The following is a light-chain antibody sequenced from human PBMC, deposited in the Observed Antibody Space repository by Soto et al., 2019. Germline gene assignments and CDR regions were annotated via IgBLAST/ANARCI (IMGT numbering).Light chain of an antibody. Sequence: QAVVTQEPSLTVSPGGTVTLTCGSSTGTVTSGHYPYWFQQKPGQAPRTLIFDTDNTQSWTPARFLGSLLGGKAALALSGAQHEDEADYYCSLSFSGVRVFGGGTKLTVL. CDR3: SLSFSGVRV. CDR2: DTD. V-gene: IGLV7-46*01. J-gene: IGLJ2*01. CDR1: TGTVTSGHY.